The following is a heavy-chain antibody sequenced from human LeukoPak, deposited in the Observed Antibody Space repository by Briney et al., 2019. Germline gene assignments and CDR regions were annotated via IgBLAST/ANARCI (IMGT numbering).Heavy chain of an antibody. CDR3: IVFGDSNH. J-gene: IGHJ5*02. Sequence: GGSLRLSCAASGLTFSGYDMHWVRQAPGKGLEWVSAIHSSGGTYYADSVKGRFTISRDTSKNTLYLQINSLRVEDTAVYYCIVFGDSNHWGQGTLVTVSS. D-gene: IGHD4-17*01. V-gene: IGHV3-53*01. CDR1: GLTFSGYD. CDR2: IHSSGGT.